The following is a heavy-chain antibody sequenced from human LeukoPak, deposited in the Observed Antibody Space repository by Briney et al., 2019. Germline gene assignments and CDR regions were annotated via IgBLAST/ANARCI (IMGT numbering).Heavy chain of an antibody. D-gene: IGHD3-9*01. CDR3: ARGDDISPGRVLEY. Sequence: PGGSLRLSCAASGFTFSSYAMSWVRQAPGNGLELVSAINERGDITKYADSVMRRFTISRDNSKNTLYLQMNSLRAEDTAVYYCARGDDISPGRVLEYWGRGTLVTVSS. CDR2: INERGDIT. J-gene: IGHJ4*02. V-gene: IGHV3-23*01. CDR1: GFTFSSYA.